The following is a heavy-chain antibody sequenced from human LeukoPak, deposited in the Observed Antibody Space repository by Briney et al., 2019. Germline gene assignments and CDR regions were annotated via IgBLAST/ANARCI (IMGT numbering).Heavy chain of an antibody. CDR1: GYTFTSYG. CDR2: INPSGGST. V-gene: IGHV1-46*01. CDR3: ARAVGAILVSGMDV. D-gene: IGHD1-26*01. J-gene: IGHJ6*02. Sequence: ASVKVSFKASGYTFTSYGISWVRQAPGQGLEWMGIINPSGGSTSYAQKFQGRVTMTRDTSTSTVYMELSSLRSEDTAVYYCARAVGAILVSGMDVWGQGTTVTVSS.